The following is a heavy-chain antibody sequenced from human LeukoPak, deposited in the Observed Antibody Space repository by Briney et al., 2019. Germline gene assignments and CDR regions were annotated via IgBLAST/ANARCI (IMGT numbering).Heavy chain of an antibody. CDR1: GGSVSSGGYY. D-gene: IGHD3-9*01. Sequence: SETLSLTCTVSGGSVSSGGYYWSWIRQPPGKGLEWIGYIYYSGSTNYNPSLKGRVTISVDTSKNQFSLKLSSVTAADTAVYYCARDSSYDILTGNFYGMTSGAKGPWSPSP. V-gene: IGHV4-61*08. J-gene: IGHJ6*02. CDR2: IYYSGST. CDR3: ARDSSYDILTGNFYGMTS.